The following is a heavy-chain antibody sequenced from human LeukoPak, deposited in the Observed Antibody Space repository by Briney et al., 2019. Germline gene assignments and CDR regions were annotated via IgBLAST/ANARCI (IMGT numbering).Heavy chain of an antibody. J-gene: IGHJ6*02. CDR3: ARGPLNTFGVDA. CDR1: GSTFSPSD. D-gene: IGHD1/OR15-1a*01. V-gene: IGHV3-33*01. Sequence: PGGSLTLSCGASGSTFSPSDMHWVRESPGKGREGVVVIWHHESIKSYPDSAKGRFTVSKDDSQTTINLQMNSLRAEDTALYYCARGPLNTFGVDAWGHGTTVTVSS. CDR2: IWHHESIK.